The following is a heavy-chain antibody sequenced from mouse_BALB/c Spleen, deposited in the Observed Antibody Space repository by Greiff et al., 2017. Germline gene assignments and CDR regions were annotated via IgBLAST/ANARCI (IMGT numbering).Heavy chain of an antibody. CDR2: IWSGGST. J-gene: IGHJ1*01. Sequence: QVQLKESGPGLVQPSQSLSITCTVSGFSLTSYGVHWVRQSPGKGLEWLGVIWSGGSTDYNAAFISRLSISKDNSKSQVFFKMNSLQANDTAIYYCARTYYDGSNWGYFDVWGAGTTVTVSS. CDR3: ARTYYDGSNWGYFDV. V-gene: IGHV2-2*02. CDR1: GFSLTSYG. D-gene: IGHD1-1*01.